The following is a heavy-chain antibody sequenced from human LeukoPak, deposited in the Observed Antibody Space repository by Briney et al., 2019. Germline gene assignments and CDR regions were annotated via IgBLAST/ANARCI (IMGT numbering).Heavy chain of an antibody. CDR1: GFTFGSYA. CDR3: AKDVGGGHYFDY. J-gene: IGHJ4*02. D-gene: IGHD2-21*01. CDR2: IRGSGGST. V-gene: IGHV3-23*01. Sequence: PGGSLRLSCAASGFTFGSYAMSWVRQAPGKGLDWVSAIRGSGGSTHYADSVKGRFTISRDNSKNTLYVQMNSLRAEDTAVYYCAKDVGGGHYFDYWGQGTLVTVSS.